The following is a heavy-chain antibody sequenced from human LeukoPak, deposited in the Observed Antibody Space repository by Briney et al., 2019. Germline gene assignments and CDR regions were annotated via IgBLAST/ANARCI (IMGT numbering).Heavy chain of an antibody. V-gene: IGHV3-9*01. J-gene: IGHJ4*02. D-gene: IGHD2-2*01. CDR1: GFTFDDYA. CDR2: INWKSDKI. Sequence: GRSLRLSCAASGFTFDDYAMHWVRQAPGKGLEWVSGINWKSDKIGYADSVKGRFTISRDNSKNSLYLQMNSLRVEDTALYYCAKDRYCTSSSCPIDYWGQGTMVTVSS. CDR3: AKDRYCTSSSCPIDY.